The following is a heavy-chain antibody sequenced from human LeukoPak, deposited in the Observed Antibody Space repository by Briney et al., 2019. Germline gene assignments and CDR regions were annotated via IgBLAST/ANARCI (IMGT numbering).Heavy chain of an antibody. CDR1: GYTFPGYY. Sequence: GASVKVSCKASGYTFPGYYMHWVRQAPGQGLEWMGRINPNSGGTNYAQKLQGRVTMTTDTSTSTAYMELRSLRSDDTAVYYCARGPRYCSSTSCSFTWFDPWGQGTLVTVSS. V-gene: IGHV1-2*06. D-gene: IGHD2-2*01. CDR2: INPNSGGT. CDR3: ARGPRYCSSTSCSFTWFDP. J-gene: IGHJ5*02.